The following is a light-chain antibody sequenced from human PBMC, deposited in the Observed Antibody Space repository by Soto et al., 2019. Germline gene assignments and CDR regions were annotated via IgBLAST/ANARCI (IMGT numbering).Light chain of an antibody. CDR2: DVT. V-gene: IGLV2-8*01. Sequence: QSVLTQPPSASGSPGQSVTLSCTGTSSDVVTYNFAYVSWYQHHPGRAPKLIIYDVTKRPSGVPDRFSGSKSGSTASLTVSGLQAEDEAVYFCSSNEGCDLVFGGGTKLTVL. J-gene: IGLJ2*01. CDR3: SSNEGCDLV. CDR1: SSDVVTYNFAY.